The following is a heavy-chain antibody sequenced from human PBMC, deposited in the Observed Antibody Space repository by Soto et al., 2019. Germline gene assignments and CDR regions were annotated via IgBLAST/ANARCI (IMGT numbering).Heavy chain of an antibody. D-gene: IGHD5-18*01. CDR3: AAIQGYSYGYDYYGMDV. CDR2: IVVGSGNT. J-gene: IGHJ6*02. V-gene: IGHV1-58*01. CDR1: GFTFTSSA. Sequence: RASVKVSCKASGFTFTSSAVQWVRQARGQRLEWIGWIVVGSGNTNYAQKFQERVTITRDMSTSTAYMELSSLRSEDTAVYYCAAIQGYSYGYDYYGMDVWGQGTTVTVSS.